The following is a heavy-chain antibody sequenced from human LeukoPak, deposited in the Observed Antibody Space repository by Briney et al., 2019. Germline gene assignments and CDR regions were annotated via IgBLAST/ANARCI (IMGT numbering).Heavy chain of an antibody. V-gene: IGHV3-30*18. CDR2: ISYDGSNK. Sequence: RRSLRLSCAASGFTFSSYGMHWVRQAPRKGLEWVAVISYDGSNKYYADSLKGRFTISRDNSKNTLYLQMNSLRAEDTAVYYCAKPTYSSYYFDYWGQGTLVTVSS. D-gene: IGHD6-6*01. CDR3: AKPTYSSYYFDY. CDR1: GFTFSSYG. J-gene: IGHJ4*02.